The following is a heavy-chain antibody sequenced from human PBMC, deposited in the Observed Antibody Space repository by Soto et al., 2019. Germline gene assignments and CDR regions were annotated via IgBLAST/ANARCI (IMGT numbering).Heavy chain of an antibody. J-gene: IGHJ4*02. V-gene: IGHV1-69*08. Sequence: QVQLVQSGAEVKKPGSSVKVSCKASGGTFSSYTISWVRQAPGQGLEWMGRIIPILGIANYAQKFQGRVTITADKSTSTAYMELSSMRSEDTAVYYCARDPSGDIVVKKGYYFDYWGQGTLVTVSS. D-gene: IGHD5-12*01. CDR1: GGTFSSYT. CDR2: IIPILGIA. CDR3: ARDPSGDIVVKKGYYFDY.